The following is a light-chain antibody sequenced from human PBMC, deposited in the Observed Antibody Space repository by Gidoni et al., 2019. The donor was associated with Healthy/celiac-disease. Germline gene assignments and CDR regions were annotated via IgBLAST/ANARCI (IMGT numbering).Light chain of an antibody. V-gene: IGLV2-11*01. Sequence: SALTPPRSVSGSPGQSVTISCTGTSSDVGLYNYLSWYQHPPGKAPHLMIYDVSKRPAGVPDRFSGSKAGNTASLTLSGLQAEDEADYYCCSYAGSVVFGGGTKLTVL. CDR2: DVS. J-gene: IGLJ2*01. CDR3: CSYAGSVV. CDR1: SSDVGLYNY.